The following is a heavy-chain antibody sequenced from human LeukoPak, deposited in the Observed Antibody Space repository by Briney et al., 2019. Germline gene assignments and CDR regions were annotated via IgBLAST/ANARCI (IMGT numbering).Heavy chain of an antibody. CDR2: INPSGGST. D-gene: IGHD3-10*01. V-gene: IGHV1-46*01. J-gene: IGHJ4*02. Sequence: ASVKVSCKASGYTFTGYYMHWVRPAPGQGLEWMGIINPSGGSTSYAQKFQGRVTMTRDTSTSTVYMELSSLRSEDTAVYYCARTTMVRGAFDYWGQGTLVTVSS. CDR3: ARTTMVRGAFDY. CDR1: GYTFTGYY.